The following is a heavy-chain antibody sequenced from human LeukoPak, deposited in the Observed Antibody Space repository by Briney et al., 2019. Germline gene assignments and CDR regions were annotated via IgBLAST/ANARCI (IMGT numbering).Heavy chain of an antibody. Sequence: GGSLRLSCEASGFTFSYAWMSWVRQAPGKGPEWVGRIKSKTDGGTRDYAAPVKGRFTISRDDSKNTLYLQMNSLKTEDTAVYYCTTDWLTDYDFWSGYYQKYYFDYWGQGTLVTVSS. V-gene: IGHV3-15*01. CDR2: IKSKTDGGTR. J-gene: IGHJ4*02. CDR1: GFTFSYAW. D-gene: IGHD3-3*01. CDR3: TTDWLTDYDFWSGYYQKYYFDY.